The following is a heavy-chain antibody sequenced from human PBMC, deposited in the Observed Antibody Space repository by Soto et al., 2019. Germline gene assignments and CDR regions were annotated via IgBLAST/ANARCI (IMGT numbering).Heavy chain of an antibody. CDR3: ARDRYSSGWYDLDY. D-gene: IGHD6-19*01. J-gene: IGHJ4*02. Sequence: QVQLVESGGGVVQPGRSLRLSCAASGFTFSSYGMHWVRKAPGKGLEWVAVVWYDGSNKYYADSVKGRFTISRDNSKNTLYLQMNSLRCEDTAVYYCARDRYSSGWYDLDYWGQGTLVTVSS. V-gene: IGHV3-33*01. CDR1: GFTFSSYG. CDR2: VWYDGSNK.